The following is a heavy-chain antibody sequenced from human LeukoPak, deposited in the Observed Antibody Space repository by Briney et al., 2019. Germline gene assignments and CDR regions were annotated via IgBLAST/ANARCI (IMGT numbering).Heavy chain of an antibody. Sequence: GGSLRLSCAASGFTFSRSNMNWVRHAPRKGLEWVSYIGISSRSIYYADSVQDRFTISRDDAKNSLYLQMNSLRDEDTAVYYCARDPVRGMDVWGQGTRVSVSS. CDR2: IGISSRSI. J-gene: IGHJ6*02. CDR3: ARDPVRGMDV. V-gene: IGHV3-48*02. D-gene: IGHD3-10*01. CDR1: GFTFSRSN.